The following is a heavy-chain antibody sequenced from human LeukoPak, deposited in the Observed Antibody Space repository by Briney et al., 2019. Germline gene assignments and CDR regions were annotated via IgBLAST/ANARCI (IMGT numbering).Heavy chain of an antibody. Sequence: PGGSLRLSCAASGFTFSTYGMHWVRQAPGKGLEWVAFIRYDGNDKYYADFVKGRFTISRDNSKNTLYLHMNSLRTEDTAVYYCAKIEGKYQLANVPDHWGQGTLVTVSS. CDR3: AKIEGKYQLANVPDH. CDR1: GFTFSTYG. V-gene: IGHV3-30*02. D-gene: IGHD2-2*01. J-gene: IGHJ4*02. CDR2: IRYDGNDK.